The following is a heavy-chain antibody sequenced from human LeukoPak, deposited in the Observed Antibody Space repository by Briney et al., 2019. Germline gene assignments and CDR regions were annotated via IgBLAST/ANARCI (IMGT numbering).Heavy chain of an antibody. D-gene: IGHD5-24*01. Sequence: GGSLRLSCAASGFTFSRFSMNWVRQAPGKGLEWVSAISGSGGSTYYADSVKGRFTISRDNSKNTLYLQMNSLRAEDTAVYYCAKVSEMATNDYWGQGTLVTVSS. CDR2: ISGSGGST. V-gene: IGHV3-23*01. CDR3: AKVSEMATNDY. J-gene: IGHJ4*02. CDR1: GFTFSRFS.